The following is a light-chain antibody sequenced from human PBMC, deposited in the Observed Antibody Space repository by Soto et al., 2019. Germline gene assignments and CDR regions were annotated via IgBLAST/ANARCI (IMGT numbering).Light chain of an antibody. CDR1: QSVGSN. V-gene: IGKV3-15*01. CDR3: QQYNNLPPDRT. Sequence: EIVMTQSPATLSVSPGERATLSCRASQSVGSNLAWYQQKPGQAPRLLIYGASTRATGIPARFSGSGSGTAFTLTLSSLQSEDFAIYFCQQYNNLPPDRTFGQGTKVEIK. CDR2: GAS. J-gene: IGKJ1*01.